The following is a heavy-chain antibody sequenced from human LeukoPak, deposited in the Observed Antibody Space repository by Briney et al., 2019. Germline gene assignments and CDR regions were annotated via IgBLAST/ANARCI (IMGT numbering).Heavy chain of an antibody. CDR2: ISGSGGST. CDR1: GFTFSSYV. J-gene: IGHJ3*02. CDR3: ARAIRYCSGGSCYYDAFDI. Sequence: GGSLRLSCAASGFTFSSYVMSWVRQAPGKGLEWVSAISGSGGSTYYADSVKGRFTISRDNSKNTLYLQMNSLRAEDTAVYYCARAIRYCSGGSCYYDAFDIWGQGTMVTVSS. V-gene: IGHV3-23*01. D-gene: IGHD2-15*01.